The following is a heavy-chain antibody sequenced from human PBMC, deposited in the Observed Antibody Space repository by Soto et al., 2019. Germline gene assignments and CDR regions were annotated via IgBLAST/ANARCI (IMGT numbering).Heavy chain of an antibody. CDR3: AKNYYDSSGYYSFDY. CDR1: GYTFTSYA. Sequence: VASVKVSCKASGYTFTSYAMHWVRQAPGQRLEWMGWINAGNGNTKYSQKFQGRVTITRDTSASTAYMELSSLRSEDTAVYYCAKNYYDSSGYYSFDYWGQGTLVTVSS. J-gene: IGHJ4*02. V-gene: IGHV1-3*01. CDR2: INAGNGNT. D-gene: IGHD3-22*01.